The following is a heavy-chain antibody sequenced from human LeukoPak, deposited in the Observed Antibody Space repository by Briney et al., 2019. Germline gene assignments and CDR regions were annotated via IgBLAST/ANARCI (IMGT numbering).Heavy chain of an antibody. CDR1: GGSISSSSFY. V-gene: IGHV4-39*01. J-gene: IGHJ4*02. CDR3: ARRSYYDSSAIFDY. CDR2: LYYSGST. Sequence: PSETLSLTCTVSGGSISSSSFYWDWIHQPPGTGLEWIGSLYYSGSTYYNPSLKSRVTISVDTSKNQFSLKLSSVTAADTAVFYCARRSYYDSSAIFDYWGQGTLVTVSS. D-gene: IGHD3-22*01.